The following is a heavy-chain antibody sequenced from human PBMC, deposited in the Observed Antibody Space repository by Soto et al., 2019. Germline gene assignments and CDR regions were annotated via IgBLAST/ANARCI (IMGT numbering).Heavy chain of an antibody. V-gene: IGHV4-39*01. CDR1: GGSISSSPYY. CDR2: IYYNGNT. CDR3: ARHGPLTNNWNQLNC. J-gene: IGHJ4*02. D-gene: IGHD1-1*01. Sequence: SETLSLTCTVSGGSISSSPYYWAWVRQPPGKGLQWIGNIYYNGNTFYNPSLKSRVAISIDTSKNQFSLRLSSVTASDTAVYYCARHGPLTNNWNQLNCWGQGTLVTVSS.